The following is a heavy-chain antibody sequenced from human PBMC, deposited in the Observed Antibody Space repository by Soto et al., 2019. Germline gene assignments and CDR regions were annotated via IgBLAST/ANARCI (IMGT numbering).Heavy chain of an antibody. Sequence: GVLRLSCAASGFTFSSYSMNWVRQAPGKGLEWVSSISSSSSYIYYADSVKGRFTISRDNAKNSLYLQMNSLRAEDTAVYYCASGIAARLYYYYYYGMDVWGQGTTVTVSS. CDR3: ASGIAARLYYYYYYGMDV. D-gene: IGHD6-6*01. CDR1: GFTFSSYS. V-gene: IGHV3-21*01. CDR2: ISSSSSYI. J-gene: IGHJ6*02.